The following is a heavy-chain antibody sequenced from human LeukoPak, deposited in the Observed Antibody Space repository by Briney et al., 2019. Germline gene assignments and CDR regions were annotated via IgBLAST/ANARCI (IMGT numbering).Heavy chain of an antibody. CDR3: AKGYRYCTSTRCYGDDAFDI. CDR1: GFTFSSYA. D-gene: IGHD2-2*01. CDR2: IRGSGFST. J-gene: IGHJ3*02. V-gene: IGHV3-23*01. Sequence: GGSLRLSCAASGFTFSSYAMTWVRQAPGKGLEWVSAIRGSGFSTYYADFVKRRFTISRDNSKNTLNLQMSRLRAEDTAVYYCAKGYRYCTSTRCYGDDAFDIWGQGKMVTVSS.